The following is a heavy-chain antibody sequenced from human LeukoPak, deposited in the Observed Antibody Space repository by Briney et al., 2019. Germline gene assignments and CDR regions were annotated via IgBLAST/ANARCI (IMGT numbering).Heavy chain of an antibody. CDR3: ARTRGPLLPEY. J-gene: IGHJ1*01. CDR2: ISSSSSYI. Sequence: GGSLRLSCAASGFTFSSYSMNWVRQAPGKGLEWVSSISSSSSYIYYADSMKGRFTISRDNAKNSLYLQMNSLRAEDTAVYYCARTRGPLLPEYWGQGTLVTVSS. CDR1: GFTFSSYS. V-gene: IGHV3-21*01. D-gene: IGHD3-22*01.